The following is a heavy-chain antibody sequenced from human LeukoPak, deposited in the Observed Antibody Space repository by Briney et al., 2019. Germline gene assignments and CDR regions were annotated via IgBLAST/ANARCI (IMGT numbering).Heavy chain of an antibody. D-gene: IGHD3-10*01. CDR3: ARGYGSGSYYRDYYYYYMDV. CDR2: INPNSGGT. CDR1: GYTFTGYY. J-gene: IGHJ6*03. V-gene: IGHV1-2*02. Sequence: ASVKVSCKASGYTFTGYYMHWVRQAPGQGLEWMGWINPNSGGTNYAQKFQGRVTITRNTSISTAYMELSSLRSEDTAVYYCARGYGSGSYYRDYYYYYMDVWGKGTTVTVSS.